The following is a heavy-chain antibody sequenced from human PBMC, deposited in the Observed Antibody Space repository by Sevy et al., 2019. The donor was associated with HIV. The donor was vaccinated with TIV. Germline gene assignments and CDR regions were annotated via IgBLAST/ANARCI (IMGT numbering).Heavy chain of an antibody. CDR1: GGSISSSSYY. V-gene: IGHV4-39*01. CDR2: IYYSGST. CDR3: ARPRGYEGGFDP. D-gene: IGHD5-18*01. J-gene: IGHJ5*02. Sequence: SETLSLTCTVSGGSISSSSYYWGWIRQPPGKGLEGIGSIYYSGSTYYNPSLKSRVTISVDTSKNQSYLKLTSVTAADTAVYYCARPRGYEGGFDPWGQGTLVTVSS.